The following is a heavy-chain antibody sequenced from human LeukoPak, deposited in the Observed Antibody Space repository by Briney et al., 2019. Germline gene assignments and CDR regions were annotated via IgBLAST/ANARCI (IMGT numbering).Heavy chain of an antibody. CDR2: INTKSGRT. CDR3: GRADFIDAGPYLIGP. D-gene: IGHD3-3*01. Sequence: AASVKVSCKTSGYSFTDYYIHWVRQAPGQGLEWMGWINTKSGRTSSARKFQGRVTMTRDPSITTVYMDMAWLTSDDTAIYFCGRADFIDAGPYLIGPWGQGTLVTVSS. J-gene: IGHJ5*02. V-gene: IGHV1-2*02. CDR1: GYSFTDYY.